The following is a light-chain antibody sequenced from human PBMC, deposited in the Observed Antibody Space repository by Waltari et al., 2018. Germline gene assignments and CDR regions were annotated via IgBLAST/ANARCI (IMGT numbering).Light chain of an antibody. CDR3: QSYDNYLLGSYIV. V-gene: IGLV1-40*01. CDR2: GGH. CDR1: RSNIGAGYD. Sequence: QSMLTQPPSVSGAPGQRVTISCTGSRSNIGAGYDVHWYQQLPGTAPRLLIYGGHTRPSGVRGRFSACRSGASASLAITGLQAEDEGDYYCQSYDNYLLGSYIVFGGGTKLTVL. J-gene: IGLJ2*01.